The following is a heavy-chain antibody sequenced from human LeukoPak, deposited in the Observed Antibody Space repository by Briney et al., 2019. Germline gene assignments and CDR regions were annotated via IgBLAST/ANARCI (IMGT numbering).Heavy chain of an antibody. CDR2: IYHSGST. CDR1: GYSISSGYY. J-gene: IGHJ4*02. D-gene: IGHD2-2*01. V-gene: IGHV4-38-2*01. CDR3: ARHPTYQYCSSTSCQRAPFDY. Sequence: PSETLSLTCAVSGYSISSGYYWGWIRRPPGKGLEWIGSIYHSGSTYYNPSLKSRVTISVDTSKNQFSLKLSSVTAADTAVYYCARHPTYQYCSSTSCQRAPFDYWGQGTLVTVSS.